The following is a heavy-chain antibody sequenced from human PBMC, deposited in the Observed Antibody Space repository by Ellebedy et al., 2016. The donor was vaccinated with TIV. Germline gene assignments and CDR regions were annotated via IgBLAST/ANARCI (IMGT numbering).Heavy chain of an antibody. CDR2: LSSSGTTK. Sequence: PGGSLRLSCSASGFPFLSFEFTWVRQSPGKGLAWVSSLSSSGTTKYYADSVKGRFTISRDNAKNSLYLQMNSLRAEDTAVYYCAAAHYYFYGKDVWGQGTRVTVSS. V-gene: IGHV3-48*03. J-gene: IGHJ6*02. CDR1: GFPFLSFE. D-gene: IGHD2-15*01. CDR3: AAAHYYFYGKDV.